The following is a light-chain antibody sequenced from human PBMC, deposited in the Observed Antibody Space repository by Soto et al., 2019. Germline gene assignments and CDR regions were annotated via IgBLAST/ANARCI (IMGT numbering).Light chain of an antibody. J-gene: IGLJ2*01. V-gene: IGLV1-44*01. Sequence: QSVLTQPPSASGTPGQRVTISCSGSSSNIGSNTVNWYQQLPGTAPKLLIYSNNQRPSGVPDRFSGSKSGTSASLDVSGLQSEDEADYYCAAWDDSLNGVFGGGTQLTVL. CDR2: SNN. CDR3: AAWDDSLNGV. CDR1: SSNIGSNT.